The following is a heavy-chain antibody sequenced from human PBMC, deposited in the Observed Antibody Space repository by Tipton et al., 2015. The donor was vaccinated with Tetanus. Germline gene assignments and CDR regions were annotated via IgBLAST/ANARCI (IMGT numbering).Heavy chain of an antibody. J-gene: IGHJ3*02. V-gene: IGHV3-21*01. Sequence: GSLRLSCAASGFTFSSYSMNWVRQAPGKGLEWVSSISSSSSYIYYADSVKGRFTISRDNAKNSLYLQMNSLRAEDTAVYYCARDRGGRIDAFDIWGQGPMVTVSS. D-gene: IGHD3-16*01. CDR1: GFTFSSYS. CDR3: ARDRGGRIDAFDI. CDR2: ISSSSSYI.